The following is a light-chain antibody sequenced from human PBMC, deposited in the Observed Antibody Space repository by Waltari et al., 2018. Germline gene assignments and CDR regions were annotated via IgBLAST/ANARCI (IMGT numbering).Light chain of an antibody. J-gene: IGKJ4*01. CDR2: HAS. Sequence: DIQMTQSPSSLSASVGDRVAIYCRSSHNISNFLNWYQQKIGNPPNFLMSHASKLESGVPSRFSGSASGTDFTLTISSVQPADFATYYCQQTYSTPLTFGGGTKLETK. CDR3: QQTYSTPLT. CDR1: HNISNF. V-gene: IGKV1-39*01.